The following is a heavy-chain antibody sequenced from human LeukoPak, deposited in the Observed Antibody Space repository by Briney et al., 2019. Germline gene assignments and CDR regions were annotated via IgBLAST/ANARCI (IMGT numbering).Heavy chain of an antibody. CDR3: ARDLPSANSAGFRPTVVDY. CDR1: GFTFSSYS. CDR2: ISSSSSYI. V-gene: IGHV3-21*01. D-gene: IGHD4-23*01. J-gene: IGHJ4*02. Sequence: GGSLRLSCAASGFTFSSYSVNWVRQAPGKGLEWVSSISSSSSYIYYADSVKGRFTISRDNAKNSLYLQMNSLRAEDTAVYYCARDLPSANSAGFRPTVVDYWGQGTLVTVSS.